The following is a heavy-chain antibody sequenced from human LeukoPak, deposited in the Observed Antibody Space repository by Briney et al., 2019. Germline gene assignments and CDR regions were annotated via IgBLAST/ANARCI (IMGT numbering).Heavy chain of an antibody. CDR2: IFGSGDF. CDR3: AREKDTGSNHAKIRYDI. J-gene: IGHJ3*02. Sequence: SETLSLTCTVTGGSISDYYWSWIRQPPGKGLEWIGWIFGSGDFNYNPSLKSRLSISVDTSNNQFSLKLTSATAADTAVYYCAREKDTGSNHAKIRYDIWGQGTMVNVFS. CDR1: GGSISDYY. D-gene: IGHD1-26*01. V-gene: IGHV4-59*01.